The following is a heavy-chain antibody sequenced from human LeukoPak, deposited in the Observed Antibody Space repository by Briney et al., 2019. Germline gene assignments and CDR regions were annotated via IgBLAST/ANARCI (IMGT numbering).Heavy chain of an antibody. D-gene: IGHD5-12*01. CDR2: ISTSSSYI. J-gene: IGHJ4*02. CDR1: GFTFSDYN. CDR3: ARGRSGVSGNDSPFDY. V-gene: IGHV3-21*01. Sequence: PGGSLRLSCAASGFTFSDYNMRWIRQAPGKGLEWVASISTSSSYIYYADSLKGRFTISRDNAKKSQYLQMNSLRAEDTAVYYCARGRSGVSGNDSPFDYWGQGTLVTVSS.